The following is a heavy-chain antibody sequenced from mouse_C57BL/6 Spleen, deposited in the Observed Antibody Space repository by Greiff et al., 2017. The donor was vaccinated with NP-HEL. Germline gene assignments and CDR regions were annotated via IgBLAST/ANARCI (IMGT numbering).Heavy chain of an antibody. CDR2: IRNKANGYTT. D-gene: IGHD1-1*01. CDR1: GFTFTDYY. V-gene: IGHV7-3*01. CDR3: ARLDGSSSFAY. Sequence: DVHLVESGGGLVQPGGSLSLSCAASGFTFTDYYMSWVRQPPGKALEWLGFIRNKANGYTTEYSASVKGRFTISRDNSQSILYLQMNALRAEDSATYYCARLDGSSSFAYWGQGTLVTVSA. J-gene: IGHJ3*01.